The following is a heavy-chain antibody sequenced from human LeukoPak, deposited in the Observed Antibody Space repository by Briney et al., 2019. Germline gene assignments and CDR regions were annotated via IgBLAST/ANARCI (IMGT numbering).Heavy chain of an antibody. CDR2: IYYSGST. V-gene: IGHV4-59*08. CDR1: GGSISSYY. CDR3: ARRSMVRGVTVPYYFDY. D-gene: IGHD3-10*01. J-gene: IGHJ4*02. Sequence: SETLSLTCTVSGGSISSYYWSWIRQPPGKGLEWIGYIYYSGSTYYNPSLKSRVTISVDTSKNQFSLKLSSVTAADTAVYYCARRSMVRGVTVPYYFDYWGQGTLVTVSS.